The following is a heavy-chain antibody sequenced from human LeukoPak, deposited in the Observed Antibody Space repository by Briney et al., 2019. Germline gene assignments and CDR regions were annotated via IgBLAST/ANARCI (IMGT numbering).Heavy chain of an antibody. Sequence: PGGSLRLSCAASGFTFSSYAMSWVRQAPGKGLEWVSAISGSGGSTYYADSVKGRFTISRDNSKNTLYLQMNSLRAEDTAVYYCAKDLAHYYDSSGYYSYWGQGILVTVSS. CDR3: AKDLAHYYDSSGYYSY. CDR1: GFTFSSYA. CDR2: ISGSGGST. V-gene: IGHV3-23*01. D-gene: IGHD3-22*01. J-gene: IGHJ4*02.